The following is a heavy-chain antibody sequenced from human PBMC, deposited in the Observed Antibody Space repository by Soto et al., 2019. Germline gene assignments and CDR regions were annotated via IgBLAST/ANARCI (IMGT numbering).Heavy chain of an antibody. J-gene: IGHJ5*02. V-gene: IGHV3-11*01. CDR2: ISSSGSTI. Sequence: PGGSLRLSCAASGITFSDYYMSWIRQAPGKGLEWVSYISSSGSTIYYADSVKGRFTISRDNAKNSLYLQMNSLRAEDTAVYYCARVPFYYSSGSLFDPWGQGTLVTVSS. CDR3: ARVPFYYSSGSLFDP. D-gene: IGHD3-10*01. CDR1: GITFSDYY.